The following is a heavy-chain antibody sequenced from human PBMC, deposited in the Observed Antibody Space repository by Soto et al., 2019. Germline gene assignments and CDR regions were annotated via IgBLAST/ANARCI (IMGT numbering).Heavy chain of an antibody. V-gene: IGHV4-61*01. Sequence: SETLSLTCTVSDGSVSSGTYYWTWIRQSPGKGLEWIGYIPYRGGTNYNPSLRGRVTISVDTSKNQFSLKLTSVSAADTAMYYCARALSRSYNWFDTWGQGTLVTVS. J-gene: IGHJ5*02. CDR3: ARALSRSYNWFDT. CDR1: DGSVSSGTYY. CDR2: IPYRGGT.